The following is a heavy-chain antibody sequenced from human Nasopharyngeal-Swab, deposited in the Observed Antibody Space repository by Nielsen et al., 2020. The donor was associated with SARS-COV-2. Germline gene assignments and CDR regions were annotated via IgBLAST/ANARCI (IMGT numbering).Heavy chain of an antibody. CDR2: IFPGDSDT. V-gene: IGHV5-51*01. CDR1: GYRFTDYW. Sequence: GESLKISCATSGYRFTDYWIAWVRQAPGKGLECMGTIFPGDSDTRYSPSFEGRVTISVDQSITTAYLHWTSLKASDTAKYYCAIGAAVGTLFHGMDDWGQGTMVTVSS. D-gene: IGHD1-26*01. CDR3: AIGAAVGTLFHGMDD. J-gene: IGHJ6*02.